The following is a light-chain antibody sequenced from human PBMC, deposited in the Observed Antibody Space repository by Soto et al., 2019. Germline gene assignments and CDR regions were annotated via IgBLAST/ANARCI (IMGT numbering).Light chain of an antibody. V-gene: IGLV2-11*01. CDR3: GSYAGSYTLV. Sequence: SALTQPRSVSGSPGQSVPISCTGTSSDVGGYNYVSWYQQHPGKAPKLMIYDVSKRPSGVPDRFSGSKSGNTASLTISGLQAEDEAGYYCGSYAGSYTLVFGGGTQLTVL. J-gene: IGLJ2*01. CDR2: DVS. CDR1: SSDVGGYNY.